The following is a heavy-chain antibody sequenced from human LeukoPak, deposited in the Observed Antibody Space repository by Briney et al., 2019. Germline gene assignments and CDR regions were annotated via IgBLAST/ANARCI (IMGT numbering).Heavy chain of an antibody. CDR3: ARDLRIVGATPGDY. CDR2: ISAYNGNT. Sequence: ASVKVSCKASGYTFTSYGISWVRQAPGQGLEWMGWISAYNGNTNYAQKLQGRVTMTTDTSTSTAYMELRSLRSDYTAVYYCARDLRIVGATPGDYWGQGTLVTVSS. CDR1: GYTFTSYG. D-gene: IGHD1-26*01. J-gene: IGHJ4*02. V-gene: IGHV1-18*01.